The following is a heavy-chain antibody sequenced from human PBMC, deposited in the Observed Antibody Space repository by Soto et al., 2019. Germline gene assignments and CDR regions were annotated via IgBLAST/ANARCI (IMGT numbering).Heavy chain of an antibody. D-gene: IGHD3-22*01. CDR1: GDTFSSYT. J-gene: IGHJ5*02. V-gene: IGHV1-69*04. CDR3: ARDYYDSSGYSYNWFDP. Sequence: SVKVSCKASGDTFSSYTINWVRQAPGLGLEWMGRTIPILSMSNYALKFQGRVTITADKSTSTAYMELSSLRSEDTAVYYCARDYYDSSGYSYNWFDPWGQGTLVTVSS. CDR2: TIPILSMS.